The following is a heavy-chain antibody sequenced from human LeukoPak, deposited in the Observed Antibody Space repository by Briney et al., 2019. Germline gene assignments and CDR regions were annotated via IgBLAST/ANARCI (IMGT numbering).Heavy chain of an antibody. CDR2: ISAYNGNT. V-gene: IGHV1-18*01. CDR3: ARDPYSPLYSSSSRDAFDI. J-gene: IGHJ3*02. D-gene: IGHD6-6*01. CDR1: GYTFTSYG. Sequence: ASVKVSCKASGYTFTSYGISWVRQAPGQGLEWMGWISAYNGNTNYAQKLQGRVTMTTDTFTSTAYMELRSLRSDDTAVYYCARDPYSPLYSSSSRDAFDIWGQGTMVTVSS.